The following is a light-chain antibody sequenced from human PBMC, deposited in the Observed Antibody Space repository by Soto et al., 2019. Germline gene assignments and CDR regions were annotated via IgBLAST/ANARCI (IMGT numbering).Light chain of an antibody. Sequence: QAVLTQPPSVSAAPGQKVTISCSGSSSNIGSYYVSWYQQLPGTAPKLLIYDNNKRPSGIPDRFSGSKSGTSATLGITGLQTGDEADYYCGTWDSSLSAVVFGGGTKLTVL. CDR2: DNN. J-gene: IGLJ3*02. CDR3: GTWDSSLSAVV. CDR1: SSNIGSYY. V-gene: IGLV1-51*01.